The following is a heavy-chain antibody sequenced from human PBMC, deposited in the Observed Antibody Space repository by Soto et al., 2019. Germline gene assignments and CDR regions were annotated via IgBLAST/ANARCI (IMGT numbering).Heavy chain of an antibody. CDR3: ARAIWTAASLFDP. Sequence: KSSETLSLTCDVSGFSISNVYYWGWIRQPPGKGLEWIGSIYDRENTNYNPSLEQRVTISVDTSKNQFSLKLRSVTAADTAVYYCARAIWTAASLFDPWGQGTLVTVSS. CDR1: GFSISNVYY. V-gene: IGHV4-38-2*01. D-gene: IGHD6-13*01. J-gene: IGHJ5*02. CDR2: IYDRENT.